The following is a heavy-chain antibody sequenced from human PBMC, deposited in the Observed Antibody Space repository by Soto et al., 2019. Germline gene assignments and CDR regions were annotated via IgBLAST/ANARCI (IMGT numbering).Heavy chain of an antibody. J-gene: IGHJ6*02. D-gene: IGHD4-17*01. V-gene: IGHV3-30*18. CDR3: AKTGEGTVTTSYYYYYYGMDV. CDR1: RFTFSSYG. CDR2: ISYDGSNK. Sequence: QVQLVESGGGVVQPGRSLRLSCAASRFTFSSYGMHWVRQAPGKGLEWVAVISYDGSNKYYADSVKGRFTISRDNSKNTLYLQMNSLRAEDTAVYYCAKTGEGTVTTSYYYYYYGMDVWGQGTTVTVSS.